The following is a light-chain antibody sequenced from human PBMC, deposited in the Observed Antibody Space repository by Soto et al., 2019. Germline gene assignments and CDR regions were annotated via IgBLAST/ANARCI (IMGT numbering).Light chain of an antibody. J-gene: IGLJ1*01. CDR3: AAWHDSLNGFV. CDR2: TNN. Sequence: QSVLTQPPSASGAPGQRVTISCSGSSSNIGSNTVNWYQQLPGTAPKLLIYTNNQRPSGVRDRFSGSRSGTSASLAISGLQSEDEADYYCAAWHDSLNGFVFGNGTKLT. V-gene: IGLV1-44*01. CDR1: SSNIGSNT.